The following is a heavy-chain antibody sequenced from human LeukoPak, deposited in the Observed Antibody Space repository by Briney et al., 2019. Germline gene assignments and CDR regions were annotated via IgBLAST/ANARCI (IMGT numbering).Heavy chain of an antibody. Sequence: GGSLRLSCAASGFTFSSHGMNWVRQAPGKGLEWVSGISPSGGITYYTDSVKGRFTISRDNAKNSLYLQMNSLRAEDTALYYCAKDGAAAGAPYYYYMDVWGKGTTVTISS. CDR3: AKDGAAAGAPYYYYMDV. D-gene: IGHD6-13*01. V-gene: IGHV3-23*01. CDR1: GFTFSSHG. CDR2: ISPSGGIT. J-gene: IGHJ6*03.